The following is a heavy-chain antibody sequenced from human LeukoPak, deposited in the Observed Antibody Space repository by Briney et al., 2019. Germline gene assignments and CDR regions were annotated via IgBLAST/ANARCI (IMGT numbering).Heavy chain of an antibody. Sequence: PSETLSLTCTVSGGSIRSYWSWIRQPAGKGLEWIGRIYTSGSTNYNPSLKSRVTMSVDTSKNQFSLKLSSVTAADTAVYYCARVGATQNLVFFDYWGQGTLVTVSS. CDR2: IYTSGST. V-gene: IGHV4-4*07. CDR1: GGSIRSY. J-gene: IGHJ4*02. CDR3: ARVGATQNLVFFDY. D-gene: IGHD1-26*01.